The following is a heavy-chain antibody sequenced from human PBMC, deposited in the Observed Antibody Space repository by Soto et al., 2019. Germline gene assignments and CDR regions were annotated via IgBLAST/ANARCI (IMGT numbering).Heavy chain of an antibody. D-gene: IGHD6-19*01. J-gene: IGHJ6*02. Sequence: QMQVVESGGGLVKPGGSLRLSCVASGFTFSDYDMAWIRQAPGKGLEWVSCISNSATTKYYADSVRGRFTISRDNAKNSVFLQMNSLRAEDTAIYYCARESSTSGWTVCSYGMDVWGQGTTVNVSS. V-gene: IGHV3-11*01. CDR3: ARESSTSGWTVCSYGMDV. CDR1: GFTFSDYD. CDR2: ISNSATTK.